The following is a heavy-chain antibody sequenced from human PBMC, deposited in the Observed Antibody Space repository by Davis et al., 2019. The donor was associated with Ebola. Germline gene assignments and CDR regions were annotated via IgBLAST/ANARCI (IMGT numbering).Heavy chain of an antibody. CDR2: TNHSGST. V-gene: IGHV4-34*01. CDR3: AVRSIAARPLDY. Sequence: SESLSLTCAVYGGSFSGYYWSWIRQPPGKGLEWVGETNHSGSTNYNPSLKSRVTISVDTSKNQFSLKLSSMTAADTAVYYCAVRSIAARPLDYWGQGTLVTVSS. J-gene: IGHJ4*02. CDR1: GGSFSGYY. D-gene: IGHD6-6*01.